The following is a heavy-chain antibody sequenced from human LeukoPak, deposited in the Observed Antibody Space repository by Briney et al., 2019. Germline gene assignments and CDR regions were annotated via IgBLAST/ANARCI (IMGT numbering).Heavy chain of an antibody. V-gene: IGHV4-30-4*01. CDR2: IYYSGST. CDR1: GGSISSGDYY. J-gene: IGHJ4*02. CDR3: ARVNGDYSRRDFNFDY. D-gene: IGHD4-17*01. Sequence: PSQTLSLTCTVSGGSISSGDYYWSWIRQPPGKGLEWIGYIYYSGSTYYNPSLKSRVTISVDTSKNQFSLKLSSVTAADTAVYYCARVNGDYSRRDFNFDYWGQGTLVTVS.